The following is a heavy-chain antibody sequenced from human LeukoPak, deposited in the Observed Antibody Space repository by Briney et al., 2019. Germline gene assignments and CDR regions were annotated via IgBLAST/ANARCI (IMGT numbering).Heavy chain of an antibody. D-gene: IGHD6-13*01. V-gene: IGHV3-30*03. CDR1: GFTFSSYS. CDR3: ARDRGYSSSWYEPYFDY. J-gene: IGHJ4*02. Sequence: GGSLRLPCAASGFTFSSYSMNWVRQAPGKGLEGVAVISYDGSNKYYADSVKGRFTISRDNSKNTLYLQMNSLRAEETAVYYCARDRGYSSSWYEPYFDYWGQGTLVTVSS. CDR2: ISYDGSNK.